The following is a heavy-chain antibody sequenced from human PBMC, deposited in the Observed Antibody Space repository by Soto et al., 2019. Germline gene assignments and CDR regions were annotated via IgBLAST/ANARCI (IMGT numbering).Heavy chain of an antibody. CDR3: AREDYYDSSGHLDYFDY. J-gene: IGHJ4*02. CDR2: IYSGGST. D-gene: IGHD3-22*01. V-gene: IGHV3-66*01. CDR1: GFTVSSNY. Sequence: GGSLRLSCAASGFTVSSNYMSWVRQAPGKGLEWVSVIYSGGSTYYADSVKGRFTISRDNSKNTLYLQMNSLRAEDTAVYYCAREDYYDSSGHLDYFDYWGQGTLVTVSS.